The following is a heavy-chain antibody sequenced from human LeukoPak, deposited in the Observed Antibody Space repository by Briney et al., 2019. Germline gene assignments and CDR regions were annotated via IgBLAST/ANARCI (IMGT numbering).Heavy chain of an antibody. Sequence: PSETLSLTCTVSGGSISSNTYYWGWIRRPPGTGLEWIGNIHYSRSTYYNPSLKSRVTISVDTSKNQFSLNLSSLTAADTAVYYCATSDTVSTYNWFDPWGQGTLVTVSS. CDR1: GGSISSNTYY. CDR3: ATSDTVSTYNWFDP. D-gene: IGHD5/OR15-5a*01. CDR2: IHYSRST. J-gene: IGHJ5*02. V-gene: IGHV4-39*01.